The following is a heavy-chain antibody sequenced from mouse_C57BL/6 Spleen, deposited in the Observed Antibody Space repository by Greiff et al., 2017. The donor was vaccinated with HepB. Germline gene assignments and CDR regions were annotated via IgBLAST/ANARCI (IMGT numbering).Heavy chain of an antibody. V-gene: IGHV1-61*01. CDR1: GYTFTSYW. CDR2: IYPSDSET. J-gene: IGHJ2*01. CDR3: ARHYYGSSSHFDY. D-gene: IGHD1-1*01. Sequence: VQLQQPGAELVRPGSSVKLSCKASGYTFTSYWMDWVKQRPGQGLEWIGNIYPSDSETHYNQKFKDKATLTVDKSSSTAYMQLSSLTSEDSAVYYCARHYYGSSSHFDYWGQGTTLTVSS.